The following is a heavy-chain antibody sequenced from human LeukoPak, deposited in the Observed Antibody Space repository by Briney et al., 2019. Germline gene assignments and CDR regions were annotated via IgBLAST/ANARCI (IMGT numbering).Heavy chain of an antibody. Sequence: PSETLSLTCTVSGGSISSGGYYWSWIRQPPGKGLEWIGYIYHSGSTYYNPSLKSRVTISVDTSKNQFSLKLSSVTAADTAVYYCARASNLLWFGELSSDAFDIWGQGTMVTVSS. D-gene: IGHD3-10*01. CDR2: IYHSGST. CDR1: GGSISSGGYY. V-gene: IGHV4-30-2*01. CDR3: ARASNLLWFGELSSDAFDI. J-gene: IGHJ3*02.